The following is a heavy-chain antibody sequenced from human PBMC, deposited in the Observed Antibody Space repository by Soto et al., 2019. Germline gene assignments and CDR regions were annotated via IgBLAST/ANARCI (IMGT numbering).Heavy chain of an antibody. CDR2: INHVGGT. CDR1: GGFLSGSY. J-gene: IGHJ5*02. CDR3: VRIRYQLPSSVLWLDP. D-gene: IGHD3-16*01. V-gene: IGHV4-34*01. Sequence: PSETLSLTCAVYGGFLSGSYWTWIRHPPGKGLEWIGEINHVGGTNYNPSLKSRVTMSVDTSQNQFSLRLISVTAADTAMYFCVRIRYQLPSSVLWLDPWGQGTPVTVSS.